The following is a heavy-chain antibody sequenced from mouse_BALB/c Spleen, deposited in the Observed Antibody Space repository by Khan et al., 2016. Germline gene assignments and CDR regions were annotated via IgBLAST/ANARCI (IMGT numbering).Heavy chain of an antibody. CDR2: IWSGGST. V-gene: IGHV2-2*02. D-gene: IGHD2-1*01. CDR3: ARMVTTPYWYCDV. Sequence: QVQLKESGPGLVQPSQSLSITCTVSGFSLTSYGVHWVRQSPGKGLEWLGVIWSGGSTDYNAAFISRLSISKDNSKSHVFFKMNGLQANDTAMYSCARMVTTPYWYCDVWGAGTTVTVSS. J-gene: IGHJ1*01. CDR1: GFSLTSYG.